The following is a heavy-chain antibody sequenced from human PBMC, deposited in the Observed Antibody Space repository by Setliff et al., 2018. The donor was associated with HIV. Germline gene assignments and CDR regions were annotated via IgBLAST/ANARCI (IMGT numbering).Heavy chain of an antibody. CDR1: GYRFSSYG. CDR2: VNVHNGDT. Sequence: ASVKVSCKASGYRFSSYGITWVRHAPGQGLEWMGWVNVHNGDTKFAQRFQDRLTMTTDTSTTTAYMDLRSLRSDDTAVYYCARGLPADGYAFDLWGQGTMVTVS. CDR3: ARGLPADGYAFDL. J-gene: IGHJ3*01. D-gene: IGHD6-13*01. V-gene: IGHV1-18*01.